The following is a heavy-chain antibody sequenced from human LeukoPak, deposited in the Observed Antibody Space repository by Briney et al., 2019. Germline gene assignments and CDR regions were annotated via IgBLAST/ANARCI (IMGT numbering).Heavy chain of an antibody. V-gene: IGHV4-59*05. Sequence: SETLSLTCTVSGGSISSYYWSWIRQPPGKGLEWIGSIYYSGSTYYDPSLKSRVTISVDTSKNQFSLKLSSVTATDTAVYYCATLLNWFDPWGQGTLVTVSS. J-gene: IGHJ5*02. CDR3: ATLLNWFDP. CDR1: GGSISSYY. CDR2: IYYSGST.